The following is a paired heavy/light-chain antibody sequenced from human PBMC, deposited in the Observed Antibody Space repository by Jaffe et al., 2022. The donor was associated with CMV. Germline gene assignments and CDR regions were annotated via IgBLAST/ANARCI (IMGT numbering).Heavy chain of an antibody. CDR3: ARDHVVVVDLPLVRSRYYYMDV. J-gene: IGHJ6*03. V-gene: IGHV3-74*01. CDR2: INSDGSST. D-gene: IGHD2-15*01. Sequence: EVQLVESGGGLVQPGGSLRLSCAASGFTFSSYWMHWVRQAPGKGLVWVSRINSDGSSTSYADSVKGRFTISRDNAKNTLYLQMNSLRAEDTAVYYCARDHVVVVDLPLVRSRYYYMDVWGKGTTVTVSS. CDR1: GFTFSSYW.
Light chain of an antibody. CDR3: QQLNSYPPVT. CDR2: AAS. Sequence: DIQLTQSPSFLSASVGDRVTITCRASQGISSYLAWYQQKPGKAPKLLIYAASTLQSGVPSRFSGSGSGTEFTLTISSLQPEDFATYYCQQLNSYPPVTFGQGTRLEIK. J-gene: IGKJ5*01. CDR1: QGISSY. V-gene: IGKV1-9*01.